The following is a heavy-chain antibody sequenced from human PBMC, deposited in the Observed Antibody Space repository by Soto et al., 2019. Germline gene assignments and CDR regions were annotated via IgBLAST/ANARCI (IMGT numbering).Heavy chain of an antibody. CDR2: ISSSSSYI. J-gene: IGHJ4*02. CDR1: GFTFSSST. D-gene: IGHD3-10*01. CDR3: ARDIGEMSAV. Sequence: GGALRLSCTGSGFTFSSSTMTWVRQGPGKGLEWVSSISSSSSYIYFADSLKGRFTISRDNAKNSLYLQMNSLRAEDTAVYYCARDIGEMSAVWGQGTQVTVSS. V-gene: IGHV3-21*06.